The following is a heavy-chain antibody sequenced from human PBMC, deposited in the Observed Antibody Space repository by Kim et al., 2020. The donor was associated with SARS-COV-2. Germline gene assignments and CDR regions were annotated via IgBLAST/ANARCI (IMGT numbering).Heavy chain of an antibody. Sequence: SETLSLTCAVYGVSFSGYYWSWIRQPPGKGLEWIGEINHSGSTNYNPSLKSRVTISVDTSKNQFSLKLSSVTAADTAVYYCARERYYDSSGYPDYWGQGTLVTVSS. D-gene: IGHD3-22*01. V-gene: IGHV4-34*01. CDR2: INHSGST. CDR3: ARERYYDSSGYPDY. J-gene: IGHJ4*02. CDR1: GVSFSGYY.